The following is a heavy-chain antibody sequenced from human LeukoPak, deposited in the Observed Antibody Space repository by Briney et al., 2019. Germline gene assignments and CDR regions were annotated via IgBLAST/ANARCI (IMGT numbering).Heavy chain of an antibody. CDR3: ARGPPRLLRYFDWFPDPYWYFDL. D-gene: IGHD3-9*01. J-gene: IGHJ2*01. CDR2: FSSSGSTI. V-gene: IGHV3-11*01. Sequence: GGSLRLSCAASGFTFSDYYMSWIREAPGKGLEWVSYFSSSGSTIYYADSVIGRFTISRDNAKNSLYLQMNSLRADDTAVYYCARGPPRLLRYFDWFPDPYWYFDLWGRGTLVTVSS. CDR1: GFTFSDYY.